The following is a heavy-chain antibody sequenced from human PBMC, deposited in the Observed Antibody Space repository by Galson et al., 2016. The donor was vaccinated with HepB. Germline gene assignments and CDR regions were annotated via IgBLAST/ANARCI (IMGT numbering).Heavy chain of an antibody. Sequence: SLRLSCAASGFSFSNYGMHWVRQAPGKGLEWVAVMSYAGSNEYYADSVKGRFTISRDNSKNTLYLQKNSLRAEDTAVYYCAKDRRLLWFGEFNYYMDVWGKGTTVTVSS. CDR3: AKDRRLLWFGEFNYYMDV. CDR1: GFSFSNYG. CDR2: MSYAGSNE. D-gene: IGHD3-10*01. V-gene: IGHV3-30*18. J-gene: IGHJ6*03.